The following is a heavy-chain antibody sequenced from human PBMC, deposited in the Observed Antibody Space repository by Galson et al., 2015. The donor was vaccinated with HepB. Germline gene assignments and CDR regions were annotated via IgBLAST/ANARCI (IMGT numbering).Heavy chain of an antibody. V-gene: IGHV3-66*01. CDR1: GLTVSTNY. Sequence: SLRLSCAASGLTVSTNYITWVRQAPGKGLEWVSVIFTGGSTHYADSVKGRFTISRDNSKNTVYLQMNSLRAEDTAVYYCARENYDSRGYYYGWFDPWGRGTLVTVSS. J-gene: IGHJ5*02. D-gene: IGHD3-22*01. CDR3: ARENYDSRGYYYGWFDP. CDR2: IFTGGST.